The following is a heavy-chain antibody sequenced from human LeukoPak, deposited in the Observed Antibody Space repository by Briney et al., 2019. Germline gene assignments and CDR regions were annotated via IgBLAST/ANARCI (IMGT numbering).Heavy chain of an antibody. CDR1: GFTVSGYW. CDR2: IYSGGRSI. D-gene: IGHD3-3*01. J-gene: IGHJ6*02. CDR3: GRDRGVAEYFYYGVDV. Sequence: PGGSLRLSCEASGFTVSGYWMHWVRRAPGQRLMWVSHIYSGGRSITYADSVMGRFSISRDNAKNTVYLQMNSLRAEDTAIYYCGRDRGVAEYFYYGVDVWGQGTTVTVSS. V-gene: IGHV3-74*01.